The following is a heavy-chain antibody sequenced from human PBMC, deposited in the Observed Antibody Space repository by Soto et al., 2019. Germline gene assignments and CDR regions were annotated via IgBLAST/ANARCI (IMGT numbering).Heavy chain of an antibody. V-gene: IGHV4-4*07. D-gene: IGHD4-17*01. J-gene: IGHJ6*02. CDR3: ARELYGDYTFYYYYGMDV. Sequence: SETLSLTCTVSGGSISSYYWSWIRQPAGKGLEWIGRTYTSGSTNYNPSLKSRVTMSVDTSKNQFSLKLSSVTAADTAVYYCARELYGDYTFYYYYGMDVWGQGTTVTVSS. CDR2: TYTSGST. CDR1: GGSISSYY.